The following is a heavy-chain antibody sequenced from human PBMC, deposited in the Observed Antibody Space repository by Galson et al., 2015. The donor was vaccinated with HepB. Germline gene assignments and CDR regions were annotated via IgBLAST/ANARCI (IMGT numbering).Heavy chain of an antibody. V-gene: IGHV6-1*01. CDR3: AYGSDV. CDR1: GDSVARNSAV. CDR2: TYFRSKWHN. J-gene: IGHJ6*02. Sequence: CAISGDSVARNSAVWNWIRQSPSSGLEWLGRTYFRSKWHNDYGISVKSRISINADTSQNQFSLHLSSVTPEDTAVYYCAYGSDVWGQGTTVIVSS.